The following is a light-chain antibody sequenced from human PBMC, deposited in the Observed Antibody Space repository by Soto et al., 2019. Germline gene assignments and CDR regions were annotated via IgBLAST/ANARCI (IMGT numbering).Light chain of an antibody. Sequence: QSALTKPASVSGSPGQSITISCTGTSSDVGGYNYVSWYQQHPGKVPKVMIYEVSNRPSGVSNRFSGSKSGNTASLTISGLQAEDEGDDYCCSYATNSIRVFGGGTKVTVL. CDR2: EVS. CDR1: SSDVGGYNY. V-gene: IGLV2-14*03. J-gene: IGLJ3*02. CDR3: CSYATNSIRV.